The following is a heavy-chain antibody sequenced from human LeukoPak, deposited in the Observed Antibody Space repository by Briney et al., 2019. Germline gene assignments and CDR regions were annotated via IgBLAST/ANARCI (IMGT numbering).Heavy chain of an antibody. D-gene: IGHD2-15*01. CDR1: GFTFSDYY. Sequence: GGSLRLSCAAPGFTFSDYYMSWIRQAPGKGLEWVSYISSSGSTIYYADSVKGRFTISRDNAKNSLYLQMNSLRAEDTAVYYCARDGYCSGGSCYENWFDPWGQGTLVTVSS. CDR3: ARDGYCSGGSCYENWFDP. J-gene: IGHJ5*02. V-gene: IGHV3-11*01. CDR2: ISSSGSTI.